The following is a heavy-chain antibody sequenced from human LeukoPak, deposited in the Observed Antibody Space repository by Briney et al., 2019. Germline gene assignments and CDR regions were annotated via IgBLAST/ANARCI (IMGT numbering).Heavy chain of an antibody. CDR2: INHSGST. CDR1: GGSFSGYY. V-gene: IGHV4-34*01. J-gene: IGHJ6*03. CDR3: ARVGTGEGALRGERYYYYYYYMDV. D-gene: IGHD2-8*02. Sequence: SETLSLTCAVYGGSFSGYYWSWIRQPPGKGLEWIGEINHSGSTNYNPSLKSRVTISVDTSKNQFSLKLSSVTAADTAVYYCARVGTGEGALRGERYYYYYYYMDVWGKGTTVTISS.